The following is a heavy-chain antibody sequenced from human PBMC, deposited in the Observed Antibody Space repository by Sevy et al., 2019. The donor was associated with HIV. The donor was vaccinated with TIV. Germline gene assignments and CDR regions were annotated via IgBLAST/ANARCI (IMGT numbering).Heavy chain of an antibody. CDR1: GFTFSSYA. D-gene: IGHD3-3*01. CDR3: ARDKTILEGRYGMDV. CDR2: ISSGSGYI. V-gene: IGHV3-21*01. Sequence: GGSLRLSCAASGFTFSSYAMSWVRQAPGKGLEWVSFISSGSGYIYYADSMKGRFTISRDNAKNSLYLQLNSLRAEDTAVYYCARDKTILEGRYGMDVWGQGTTVTVSS. J-gene: IGHJ6*02.